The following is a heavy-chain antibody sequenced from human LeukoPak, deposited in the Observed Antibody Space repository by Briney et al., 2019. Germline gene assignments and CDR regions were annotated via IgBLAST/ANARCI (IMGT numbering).Heavy chain of an antibody. CDR1: GFTFSNAW. J-gene: IGHJ4*02. CDR3: TTGIDY. Sequence: GGSLRLSCAASGFTFSNAWMSWVRQAPGKGLEWVGRIKCKTDGGTTDYAAPVKGRFTISRDDSKNTLYLQMNSLKTEDTAVYYCTTGIDYWGQGTLVTVSS. CDR2: IKCKTDGGTT. V-gene: IGHV3-15*01.